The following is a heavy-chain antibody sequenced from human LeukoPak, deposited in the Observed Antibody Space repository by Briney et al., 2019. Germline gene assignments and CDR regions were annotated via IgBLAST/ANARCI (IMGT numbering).Heavy chain of an antibody. J-gene: IGHJ3*02. CDR1: GDTFTSYY. D-gene: IGHD3-22*01. CDR3: AGGRHYYDSSDSYYEGDAFDI. Sequence: ASVKVSCKASGDTFTSYYMHWVRQAPGQGLECMGIINPSGTSTSYAQKFQGRVTMTRDMSTRTVYMELSSLRSEDTAVYYCAGGRHYYDSSDSYYEGDAFDIWGQGTMVTVSS. CDR2: INPSGTST. V-gene: IGHV1-46*01.